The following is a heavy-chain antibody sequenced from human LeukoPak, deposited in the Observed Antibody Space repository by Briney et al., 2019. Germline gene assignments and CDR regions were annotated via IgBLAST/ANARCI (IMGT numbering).Heavy chain of an antibody. CDR1: GFTVSSNY. Sequence: GGSPRLSCAASGFTVSSNYMSWVRQAPGKGLEWVSVIYSGGSTYYADSVKGRFTISRDNSKNTLYLQMNSLRAEDTAVYYCARHSGYDSDAFDIWGQGTMVTVSS. CDR3: ARHSGYDSDAFDI. CDR2: IYSGGST. D-gene: IGHD5-12*01. V-gene: IGHV3-53*01. J-gene: IGHJ3*02.